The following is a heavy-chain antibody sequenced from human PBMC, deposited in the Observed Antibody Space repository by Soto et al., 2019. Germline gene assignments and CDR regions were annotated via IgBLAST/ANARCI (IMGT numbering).Heavy chain of an antibody. Sequence: SETLSLTCAVYGGSFSGYYWTWIRQPPGKGLEWIGEINHSGSTNYNPSLKSRVTISVDTSKNQFSLKLSSVTAADTAVYYCARHIHNQGFKYYFDSEGQGSLVTVAP. D-gene: IGHD1-1*01. V-gene: IGHV4-34*01. CDR2: INHSGST. CDR1: GGSFSGYY. CDR3: ARHIHNQGFKYYFDS. J-gene: IGHJ4*02.